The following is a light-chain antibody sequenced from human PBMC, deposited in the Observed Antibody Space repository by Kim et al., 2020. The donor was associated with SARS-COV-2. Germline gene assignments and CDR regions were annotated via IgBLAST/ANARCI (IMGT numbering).Light chain of an antibody. CDR2: DAS. CDR1: QSISGC. J-gene: IGKJ1*01. Sequence: DIQMTQSPSTLSASVGDRVTITCRASQSISGCLAWYQQKPGKAPKLLIYDASNLESGVPSRFSGSGFGTEFTLTISSLQPDDFATYYCQQYYLYSQTFGQGNKVDIK. CDR3: QQYYLYSQT. V-gene: IGKV1-5*01.